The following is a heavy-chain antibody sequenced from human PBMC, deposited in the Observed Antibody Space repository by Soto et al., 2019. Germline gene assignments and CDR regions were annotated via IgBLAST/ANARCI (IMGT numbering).Heavy chain of an antibody. J-gene: IGHJ6*02. CDR3: ARSGCSGGSCYVRSLPYYYYGMDV. Sequence: GGSLRLSCAASGFTFSSYWMHWVRQAPGKGLVWVSRINSDGSSTSYADSVKGRFTISRDNAKNTLYLQMNSLRAEDTAVYYCARSGCSGGSCYVRSLPYYYYGMDVWGQGTTVTVSS. V-gene: IGHV3-74*01. CDR2: INSDGSST. D-gene: IGHD2-15*01. CDR1: GFTFSSYW.